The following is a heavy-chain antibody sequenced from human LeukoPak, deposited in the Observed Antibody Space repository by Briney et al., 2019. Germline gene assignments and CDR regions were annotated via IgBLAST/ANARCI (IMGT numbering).Heavy chain of an antibody. CDR3: ARGAITDYYYDSSGYRRSKINDY. Sequence: ASVKVSCKASGYTFTGYYMHWVRQAPGQGLEWMGWINPNSGGTNYAQKFQGRVTMTRDTSISTAYMELSRLRSDDTAVYYCARGAITDYYYDSSGYRRSKINDYWGQGTLVTVSS. J-gene: IGHJ4*02. D-gene: IGHD3-22*01. V-gene: IGHV1-2*02. CDR2: INPNSGGT. CDR1: GYTFTGYY.